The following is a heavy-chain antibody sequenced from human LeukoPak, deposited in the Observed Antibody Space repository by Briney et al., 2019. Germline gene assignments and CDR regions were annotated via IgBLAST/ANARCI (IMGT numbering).Heavy chain of an antibody. CDR1: GFAFSSSW. Sequence: GGSLRLSCAASGFAFSSSWMHWVRRAPGKGLVWVSRINSDGSTTTYADSVKGRFTVSRDNAKNTLYLQMNSLRAEDTAVYYCARSLGGGDCYWGQGALVTVSS. V-gene: IGHV3-74*01. CDR3: ARSLGGGDCY. CDR2: INSDGSTT. D-gene: IGHD2-21*02. J-gene: IGHJ4*02.